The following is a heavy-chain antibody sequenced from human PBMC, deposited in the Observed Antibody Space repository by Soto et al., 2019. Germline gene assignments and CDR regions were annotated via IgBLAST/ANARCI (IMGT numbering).Heavy chain of an antibody. CDR3: VGGQYYFDY. D-gene: IGHD3-10*01. J-gene: IGHJ4*02. V-gene: IGHV3-30*03. Sequence: QVQLVESGGGVVQPGRSLRLSCAASGFPFTSYGMHWVREGPDKGLEWVAIISYDGSDKYYADSVKGRFTISRDNSKNTLYLQKNSLRPEDTALYYCVGGQYYFDYRGQGTVVIVSS. CDR2: ISYDGSDK. CDR1: GFPFTSYG.